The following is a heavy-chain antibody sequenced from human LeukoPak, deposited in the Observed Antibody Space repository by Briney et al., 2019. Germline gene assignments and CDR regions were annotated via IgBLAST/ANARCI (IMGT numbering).Heavy chain of an antibody. Sequence: SETLSLTCTVSGGSITSSNYFWGWIRQTPGKGLEWVGSLYYTGTTYDNSSLKSRISMSIDTSKNQFSLRLSYVTAADTAVYHCARGPITMVRGVIIREYFQHWGQGNLVIVSS. V-gene: IGHV4-39*07. J-gene: IGHJ1*01. CDR1: GGSITSSNYF. D-gene: IGHD3-10*01. CDR3: ARGPITMVRGVIIREYFQH. CDR2: LYYTGTT.